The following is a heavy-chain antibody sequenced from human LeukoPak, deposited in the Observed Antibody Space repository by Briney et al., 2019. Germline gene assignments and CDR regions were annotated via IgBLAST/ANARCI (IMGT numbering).Heavy chain of an antibody. Sequence: SETLSLTCTVSGGSISSYYWSWIRQPAGKGLEWIGRIYTSGSTNYNPSLKSRVTMSVNTSKNQFSLKLSSVTAADTAVYYCARTRVYYYDSSGYYIPGGYYFDYWGQGTLVTVSS. J-gene: IGHJ4*02. CDR2: IYTSGST. CDR1: GGSISSYY. V-gene: IGHV4-4*07. D-gene: IGHD3-22*01. CDR3: ARTRVYYYDSSGYYIPGGYYFDY.